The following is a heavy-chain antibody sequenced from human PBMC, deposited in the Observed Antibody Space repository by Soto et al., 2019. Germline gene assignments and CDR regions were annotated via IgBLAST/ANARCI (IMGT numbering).Heavy chain of an antibody. CDR2: IYPADSDT. CDR3: VRHYNYGMDV. Sequence: GESLKISCKGSWYIFTTYWIGWVRQLPWEGLEWMVIIYPADSDTRYSPSFQGQVTISADKSINSAYLRWSSLTASDSAMYSCVRHYNYGMDVWGQGTTVTVSS. CDR1: WYIFTTYW. V-gene: IGHV5-51*01. J-gene: IGHJ6*02.